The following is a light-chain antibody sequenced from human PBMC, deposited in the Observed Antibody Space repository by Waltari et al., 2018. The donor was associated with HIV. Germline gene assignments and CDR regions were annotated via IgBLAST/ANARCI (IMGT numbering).Light chain of an antibody. CDR2: DAV. CDR1: QNISSD. J-gene: IGKJ1*01. Sequence: IVMTQSPATLSALQGERVTLSSRASQNISSDLAWLQQTTGQAPRPVIYDAVTRPTGIPARISGRGSETDFTLTISSLQSEDVAVYFCQQYNNWPPWTFGQGTKVEMK. CDR3: QQYNNWPPWT. V-gene: IGKV3D-15*01.